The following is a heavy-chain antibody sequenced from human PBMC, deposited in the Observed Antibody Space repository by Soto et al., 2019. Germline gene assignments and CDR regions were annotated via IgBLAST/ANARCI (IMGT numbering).Heavy chain of an antibody. Sequence: PSETLSLTCTVSGGSISSGGYYWSWIRQHPGKGLEWIGYIYYSGSTYYNPSLKSRVTISVDTSKNQFSLKLSSVTAADTAVYYFARAVKSRGYRFDHWGQGTLVTVSS. D-gene: IGHD5-18*01. J-gene: IGHJ4*02. CDR3: ARAVKSRGYRFDH. V-gene: IGHV4-31*03. CDR2: IYYSGST. CDR1: GGSISSGGYY.